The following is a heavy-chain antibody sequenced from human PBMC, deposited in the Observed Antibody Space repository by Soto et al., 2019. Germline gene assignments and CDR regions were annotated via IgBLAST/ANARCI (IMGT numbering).Heavy chain of an antibody. V-gene: IGHV1-2*04. CDR2: INPYSGGT. Sequence: QVQLVQSGAVVKKPGASVKVSCKASGYTFTGYYMHWVRQAPGQGLEWMGWINPYSGGTNYAQKFQGWVTMTRDTSISTAYMELSSLRSDDTAVYYCARDLGFWSGSQYYYGMDVWGQGTTVTVSS. J-gene: IGHJ6*02. CDR3: ARDLGFWSGSQYYYGMDV. D-gene: IGHD3-3*01. CDR1: GYTFTGYY.